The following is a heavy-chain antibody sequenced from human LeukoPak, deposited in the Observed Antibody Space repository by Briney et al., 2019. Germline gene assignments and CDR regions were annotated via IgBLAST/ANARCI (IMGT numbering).Heavy chain of an antibody. D-gene: IGHD1-14*01. J-gene: IGHJ6*03. CDR2: ISYDGSNK. V-gene: IGHV3-30-3*01. CDR1: GFTFSSYA. CDR3: ARDPQYWTGTTYYYYMDV. Sequence: GGSLRLSCAASGFTFSSYAMHWVRQAPGKGLEWVAVISYDGSNKYYADSVKGRFTISRDNSKNTLYLQMNSLRAEDTAVYYCARDPQYWTGTTYYYYMDVWGKGTTVTVSS.